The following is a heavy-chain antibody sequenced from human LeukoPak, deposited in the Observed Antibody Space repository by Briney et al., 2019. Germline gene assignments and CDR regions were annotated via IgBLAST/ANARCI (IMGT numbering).Heavy chain of an antibody. CDR1: GGSISRSGYY. CDR2: IYYSGST. V-gene: IGHV4-61*08. J-gene: IGHJ6*03. D-gene: IGHD3-10*01. Sequence: SETLSLTCTVSGGSISRSGYYWSWIRQPPGKGLEWIGYIYYSGSTNYNPSLKSRVTISVDTSKNQFSLKLSSVTAADTAVYYCARGVTMVRGVIGTYYYYYMDVWGKGTTVTVSS. CDR3: ARGVTMVRGVIGTYYYYYMDV.